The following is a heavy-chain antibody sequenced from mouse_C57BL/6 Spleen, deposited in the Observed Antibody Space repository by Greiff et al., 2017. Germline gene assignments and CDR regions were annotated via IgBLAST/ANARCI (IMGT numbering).Heavy chain of an antibody. D-gene: IGHD1-1*01. CDR1: GYSITSGYY. J-gene: IGHJ1*03. V-gene: IGHV3-6*01. Sequence: ESGPGLVKPSQSLSLTCSVTGYSITSGYYWNWIRQFPGNKLEWMGYISYDGSNNYNPSLKNRISITRDTSKNQFFLKLNSVTTEDTATYYCARDPHYYGSSYEGYFDVWGTGITVTVSS. CDR2: ISYDGSN. CDR3: ARDPHYYGSSYEGYFDV.